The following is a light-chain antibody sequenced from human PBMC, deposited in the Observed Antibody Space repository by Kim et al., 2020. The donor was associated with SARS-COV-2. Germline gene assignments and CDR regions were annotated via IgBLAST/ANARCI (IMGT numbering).Light chain of an antibody. CDR3: MEATHFPRT. CDR2: KVS. J-gene: IGKJ1*01. V-gene: IGKV2-24*01. CDR1: QSLVHINGITY. Sequence: DLVMTQTPLSSVVTLGQPASISCRSSQSLVHINGITYLSWFHQRPGQPPRLLIYKVSKRFSGVPDRFSGSGAGTDFTLKISRVEAEDVGVYYCMEATHFPRTFGQGTKVDIK.